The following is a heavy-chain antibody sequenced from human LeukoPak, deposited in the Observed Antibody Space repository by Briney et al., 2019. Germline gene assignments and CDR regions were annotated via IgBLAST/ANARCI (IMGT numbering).Heavy chain of an antibody. V-gene: IGHV3-23*01. CDR3: AKGLLWFGEPDTAFDI. CDR2: ISGSGGST. D-gene: IGHD3-10*01. Sequence: GGSLRLSCAASGFTFSIYAMRWARQAPGKGLEWGSAISGSGGSTYYADSVKGRFTISRDNSKNTLYLQMNSLRAEDTAVYYCAKGLLWFGEPDTAFDIWGQGTMVTVSS. J-gene: IGHJ3*02. CDR1: GFTFSIYA.